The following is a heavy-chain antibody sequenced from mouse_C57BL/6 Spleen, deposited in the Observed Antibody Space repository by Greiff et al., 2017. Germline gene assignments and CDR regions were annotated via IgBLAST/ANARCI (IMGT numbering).Heavy chain of an antibody. CDR3: ERGLYYCGSSHWYFDV. V-gene: IGHV1-18*01. CDR1: GYTFTDYN. CDR2: INPNNGGT. Sequence: EVQLQQSGPELVKPGASVKIPCKASGYTFTDYNMDWVKQSHGKSLEWIGDINPNNGGTIYNQKFKGKATLTVDTSSSTAYMELRSLTSEDTAVYYCERGLYYCGSSHWYFDVWGTGPTVTVSS. J-gene: IGHJ1*03. D-gene: IGHD1-1*01.